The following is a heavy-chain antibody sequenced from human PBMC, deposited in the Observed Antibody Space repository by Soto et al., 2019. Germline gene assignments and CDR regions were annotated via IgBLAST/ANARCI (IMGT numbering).Heavy chain of an antibody. J-gene: IGHJ4*02. V-gene: IGHV3-23*01. CDR3: ATGTMIVVVIVKPFDY. CDR2: ISGSGGST. CDR1: GFTFSNYA. D-gene: IGHD3-22*01. Sequence: GGSLRLSCAASGFTFSNYAMNWVRQAPGKGLEWVSTISGSGGSTYYAGSVKGRFTISGDNSKNTLYLQMNSLRAEDTAVYYCATGTMIVVVIVKPFDYWGQGTLVTVSS.